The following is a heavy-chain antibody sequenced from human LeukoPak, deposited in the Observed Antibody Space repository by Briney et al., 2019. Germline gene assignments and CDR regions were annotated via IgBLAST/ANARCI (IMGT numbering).Heavy chain of an antibody. V-gene: IGHV4-39*01. D-gene: IGHD6-19*01. Sequence: KSSETLSLTCTVSGGSISSSSYYWGWIRQPPGKGLEWIGSIYYSGSTYYNPSLKSRVTISVDTSKNQFSLKLSSVTAADTAVYYCARPEGGAVAGKIDYWGQGTLVTVSS. CDR3: ARPEGGAVAGKIDY. CDR2: IYYSGST. CDR1: GGSISSSSYY. J-gene: IGHJ4*02.